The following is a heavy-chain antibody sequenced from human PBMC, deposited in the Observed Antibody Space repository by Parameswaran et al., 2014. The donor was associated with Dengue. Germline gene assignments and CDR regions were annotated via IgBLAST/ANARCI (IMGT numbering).Heavy chain of an antibody. CDR2: IRSKPDAYAT. V-gene: IGHV3-73*01. D-gene: IGHD2-2*01. CDR1: GFTFSDSS. Sequence: GESLKISCAASGFTFSDSSIHWVRQASGKGLEWVGHIRSKPDAYATVYTASLRGRFAISRDDSKNTAYLQMENLKTEDTAVYFCARGLYCTSTSCYPDTTYYMDVWGKGTTVTVSS. CDR3: ARGLYCTSTSCYPDTTYYMDV. J-gene: IGHJ6*03.